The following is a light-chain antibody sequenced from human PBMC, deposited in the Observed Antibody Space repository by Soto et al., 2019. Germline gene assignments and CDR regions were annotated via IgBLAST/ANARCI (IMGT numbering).Light chain of an antibody. CDR3: QHYGTSQWT. CDR1: QTIYSN. CDR2: RSS. Sequence: EIVMTQSPATLSVSPGERATLSCRASQTIYSNVAWYQQRPGQPPRLLIYRSSSRATGVPARFSGSGSGTDFTLTISRLEPEDFAVYYCQHYGTSQWTFGQGTKVDI. J-gene: IGKJ1*01. V-gene: IGKV3-20*01.